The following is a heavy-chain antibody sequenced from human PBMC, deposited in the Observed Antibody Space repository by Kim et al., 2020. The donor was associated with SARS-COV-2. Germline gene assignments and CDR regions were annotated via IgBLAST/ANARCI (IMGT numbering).Heavy chain of an antibody. D-gene: IGHD1-26*01. J-gene: IGHJ4*02. Sequence: SNKYYADPVKGRFTISRDNSKNTLYLQMNSRRAEDTAVYYCAKDAGGVGYWGQGTLVTVSS. CDR3: AKDAGGVGY. V-gene: IGHV3-30*02. CDR2: SNK.